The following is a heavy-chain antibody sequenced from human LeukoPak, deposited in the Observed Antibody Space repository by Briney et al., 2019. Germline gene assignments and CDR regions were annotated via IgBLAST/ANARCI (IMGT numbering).Heavy chain of an antibody. D-gene: IGHD3/OR15-3a*01. CDR1: GVSISSSNSY. CDR2: LYYSGNT. V-gene: IGHV4-39*01. CDR3: ARQTGSGLFILP. J-gene: IGHJ4*02. Sequence: PSDTLSLHCTVSGVSISSSNSYWAGIRQPPGKGLEWIGCLYYSGNTYYNASLKSQVSVSIDTSKKRFSVQPASGTPADVAVYYCARQTGSGLFILPGGQGTLVTVSS.